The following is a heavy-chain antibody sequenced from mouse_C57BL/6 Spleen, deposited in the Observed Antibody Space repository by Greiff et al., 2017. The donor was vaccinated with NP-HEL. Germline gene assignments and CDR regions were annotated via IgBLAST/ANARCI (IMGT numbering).Heavy chain of an antibody. J-gene: IGHJ1*03. Sequence: EVQLQQSGAELVRPGASVKLSCTASGFNITDDYMHWVKQRPEQGLEWIGWIDPENGDTEYASKFQGKATITADTSSNTAYLQLSSLTSEDTAVYYCTTTPNYCGSHWYFDVWGTGTTVTVSS. CDR3: TTTPNYCGSHWYFDV. CDR1: GFNITDDY. CDR2: IDPENGDT. D-gene: IGHD1-1*01. V-gene: IGHV14-4*01.